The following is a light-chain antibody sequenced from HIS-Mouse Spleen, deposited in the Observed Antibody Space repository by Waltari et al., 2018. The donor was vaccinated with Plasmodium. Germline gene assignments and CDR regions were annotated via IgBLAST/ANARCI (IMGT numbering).Light chain of an antibody. CDR3: YSTDSSGNHRV. CDR1: ALPKKY. V-gene: IGLV3-10*01. Sequence: SYELTQPPSVSVSPGQTARITCSGDALPKKYAYWYQQNSGQAPVLVNDEDSKRPSGIPVGFSGSSAGTMATLTISGAQVEDEADYYCYSTDSSGNHRVFGGGTKLTVL. J-gene: IGLJ3*02. CDR2: EDS.